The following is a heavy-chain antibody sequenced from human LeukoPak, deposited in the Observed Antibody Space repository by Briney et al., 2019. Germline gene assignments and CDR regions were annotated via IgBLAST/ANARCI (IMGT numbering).Heavy chain of an antibody. Sequence: GGSLTLSCAASGLTFSNAWMSWVRQAPGRGLEGVGCVKSKTNGGTTAYAAPVKGRFTISRDDSKNTYLQMNSLKSEDTAVYYCTAGIGHSDFDYWGQGTLVTVSS. CDR1: GLTFSNAW. CDR3: TAGIGHSDFDY. V-gene: IGHV3-15*01. CDR2: VKSKTNGGTT. J-gene: IGHJ4*02. D-gene: IGHD6-13*01.